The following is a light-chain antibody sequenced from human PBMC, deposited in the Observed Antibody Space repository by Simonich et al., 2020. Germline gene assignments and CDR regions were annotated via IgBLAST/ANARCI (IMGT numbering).Light chain of an antibody. CDR2: GAS. CDR1: QRVSSN. CDR3: QQYNNWPRT. Sequence: EIVMTQSPATLSVSPGERATLSCRASQRVSSNLAWYKHKPGQAPRLLIYGASTRATGIPARFSGSVSVTEFTLTIIILQSEDFSVYYCQQYNNWPRTCGQGTKVEIK. V-gene: IGKV3-15*01. J-gene: IGKJ1*01.